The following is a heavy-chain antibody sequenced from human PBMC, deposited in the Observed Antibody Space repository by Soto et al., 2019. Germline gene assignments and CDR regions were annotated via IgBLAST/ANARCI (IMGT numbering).Heavy chain of an antibody. J-gene: IGHJ6*02. Sequence: QVQLVQSGAEVKKPGASVKVSCKASGYTFTSYAMHWVRQAPGQRLEWMGWINAGNGNTKYSQKFQGRVTITRDTSASTAYMELSSLRSEDTAVYYCARGGSCSGGSCSRSPMIRYGMDVWGQGTTVTVSS. CDR3: ARGGSCSGGSCSRSPMIRYGMDV. CDR1: GYTFTSYA. V-gene: IGHV1-3*01. CDR2: INAGNGNT. D-gene: IGHD2-15*01.